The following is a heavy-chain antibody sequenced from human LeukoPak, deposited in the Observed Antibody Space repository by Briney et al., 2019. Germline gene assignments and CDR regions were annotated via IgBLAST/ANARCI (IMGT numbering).Heavy chain of an antibody. CDR1: GFTFSGSA. Sequence: GGSLELSCAGSGFTFSGSAMHWVRQSPGKGLEWVGRIRSKANDHATAYAASVRGRFTISRDNSENTAYLQMNSLKTEDTAIYYCTRRLMTTVNDYWGQGTLVTVSS. J-gene: IGHJ4*02. D-gene: IGHD4-17*01. V-gene: IGHV3-73*01. CDR3: TRRLMTTVNDY. CDR2: IRSKANDHAT.